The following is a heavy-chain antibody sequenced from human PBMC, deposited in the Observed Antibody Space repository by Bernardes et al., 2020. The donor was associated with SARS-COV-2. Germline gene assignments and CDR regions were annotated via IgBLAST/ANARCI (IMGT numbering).Heavy chain of an antibody. CDR2: ISSRKSNA. J-gene: IGHJ4*02. CDR3: ARALTLFDDEIIKLDYLDL. D-gene: IGHD3-3*01. Sequence: GGSLRLSCAASGFTFSDYYMTWIRQAPGKGLEWISFISSRKSNANYADPVKGRFTISRDNANNSLYLQMNSLRADDTAVYYCARALTLFDDEIIKLDYLDLWGQGTLVTVSS. V-gene: IGHV3-11*05. CDR1: GFTFSDYY.